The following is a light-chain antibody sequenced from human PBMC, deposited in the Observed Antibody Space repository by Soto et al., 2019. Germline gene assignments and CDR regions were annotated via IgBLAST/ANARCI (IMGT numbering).Light chain of an antibody. CDR2: AAS. CDR3: QQYSDWPLT. V-gene: IGKV3-15*01. CDR1: QNIGSD. J-gene: IGKJ4*01. Sequence: VLTQSPVTLSVSPGDRVSLSCRASQNIGSDLAWYQHRPGQGRRLLIYAASTRPTNVPARFSGSGSGKEFTLTITSLRSEDSAIYYCQQYSDWPLTFAGGTKVEMK.